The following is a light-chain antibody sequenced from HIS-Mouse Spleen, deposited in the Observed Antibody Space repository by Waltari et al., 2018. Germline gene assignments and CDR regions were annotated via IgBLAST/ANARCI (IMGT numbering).Light chain of an antibody. Sequence: SYELTQPPSVSVSPGQTARITCSGDALPKKYAYWYQQKSGQAPVLVIYEDTKRPSGIPEEFSASRSGTMATLTISGAQVEDEANYYCYSTDGSGNHRVFGGGTKLTVL. CDR3: YSTDGSGNHRV. CDR1: ALPKKY. J-gene: IGLJ2*01. V-gene: IGLV3-10*01. CDR2: EDT.